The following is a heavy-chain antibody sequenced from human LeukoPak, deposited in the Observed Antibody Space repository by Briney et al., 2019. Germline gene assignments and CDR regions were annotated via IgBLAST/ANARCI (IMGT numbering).Heavy chain of an antibody. CDR3: ARGGRITMFGVVIMRGAFDI. D-gene: IGHD3-3*01. CDR1: GGSISSYY. V-gene: IGHV4-59*01. Sequence: KASETLSLTCTVSGGSISSYYWSWIRQPPGKGLEWIGYIYYSGSTNYNPSLKSRVTISVDTSKNQFSLKLSAVTAADTAVYYCARGGRITMFGVVIMRGAFDIWGQGTMVTVSS. J-gene: IGHJ3*02. CDR2: IYYSGST.